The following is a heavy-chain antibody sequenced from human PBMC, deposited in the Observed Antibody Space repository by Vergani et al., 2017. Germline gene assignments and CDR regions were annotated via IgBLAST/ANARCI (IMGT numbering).Heavy chain of an antibody. V-gene: IGHV3-64D*06. CDR2: ISSNGSST. Sequence: EVQLVESGGGLVQPGGSLRLSCSASGFTFSSYAMHWVRQAPGKGLEYVSDISSNGSSTYYADSVKGIFTISRDNSKNTLYLQMSSLGAEDTAGYCCLKESWVYYYGMDVWGQGTTVTVSS. CDR1: GFTFSSYA. CDR3: LKESWVYYYGMDV. J-gene: IGHJ6*02. D-gene: IGHD6-13*01.